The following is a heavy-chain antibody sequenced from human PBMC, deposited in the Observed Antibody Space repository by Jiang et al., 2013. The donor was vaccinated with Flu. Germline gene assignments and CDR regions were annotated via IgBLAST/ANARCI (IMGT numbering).Heavy chain of an antibody. V-gene: IGHV6-1*01. CDR2: YYRSKWYN. Sequence: YYRSKWYNDYAVSVKSRITINPDTSKNQFSLQLNSVTPEDTAVYYCARDSPVAGNRNTARTGMDVWGQGTTVTVSS. CDR3: ARDSPVAGNRNTARTGMDV. J-gene: IGHJ6*02. D-gene: IGHD6-19*01.